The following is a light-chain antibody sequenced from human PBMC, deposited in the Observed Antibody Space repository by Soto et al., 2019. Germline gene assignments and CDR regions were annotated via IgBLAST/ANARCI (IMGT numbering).Light chain of an antibody. CDR3: QHYNSYSEA. CDR1: QTISSW. Sequence: IQMTQSPSTLSGSVGDRVTITCRASQTISSWLAWYQQKPGKAPKLLIYKASTLKSGVPSRFSGSGFGTEFTLTISSLQPDDFATYYCQHYNSYSEAFGQGTKVDI. J-gene: IGKJ1*01. V-gene: IGKV1-5*03. CDR2: KAS.